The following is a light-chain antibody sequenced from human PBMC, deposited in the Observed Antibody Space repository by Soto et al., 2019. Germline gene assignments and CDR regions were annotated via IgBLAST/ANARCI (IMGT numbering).Light chain of an antibody. CDR2: DAS. Sequence: EIVLTQSPATLSLSPGERATLSCRASQSVSSYLAWYQQKPGQAPRLLIYDASNRATGIPARFSGSGSGTDFTLTISSLEPEDFSVYYCQQSSYWPITFGGGTKLDIK. J-gene: IGKJ4*01. CDR1: QSVSSY. CDR3: QQSSYWPIT. V-gene: IGKV3-11*01.